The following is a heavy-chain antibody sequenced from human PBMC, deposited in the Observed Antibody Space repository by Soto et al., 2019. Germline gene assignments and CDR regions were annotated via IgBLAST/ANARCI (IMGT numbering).Heavy chain of an antibody. CDR2: IDPSDSYT. J-gene: IGHJ4*02. CDR1: GYSFTSYW. CDR3: ARHGLPPSGVLRYFDWLVDY. Sequence: PGESLKISCKGSGYSFTSYWISWVRQMPGKGLEWMGRIDPSDSYTNYSPSFQGHVTISADKSISTAYLQWSSLKASDTAMYYCARHGLPPSGVLRYFDWLVDYWGQGTLVTVSS. D-gene: IGHD3-9*01. V-gene: IGHV5-10-1*01.